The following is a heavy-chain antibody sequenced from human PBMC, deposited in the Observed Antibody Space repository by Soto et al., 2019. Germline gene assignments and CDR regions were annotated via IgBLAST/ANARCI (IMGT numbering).Heavy chain of an antibody. CDR3: ARDPHQWLDPYWYFDL. CDR1: GGSISSYY. Sequence: QVQLQESGPGLVKPSETLSLTCTVSGGSISSYYWSWIRQPPGKGLEWIGYIYYSGSTNYNPSLNSRVTISVDSSKNQFSLKLRSVTAADTAVYYCARDPHQWLDPYWYFDLWGRGTLVTVSS. D-gene: IGHD6-19*01. V-gene: IGHV4-59*01. J-gene: IGHJ2*01. CDR2: IYYSGST.